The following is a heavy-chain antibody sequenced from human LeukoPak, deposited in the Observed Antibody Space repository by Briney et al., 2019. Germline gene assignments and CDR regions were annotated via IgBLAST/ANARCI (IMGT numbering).Heavy chain of an antibody. Sequence: GSLRLSCAASGFTFSSYWMSWVRQAPGKGLEWVANIKQDGSEKYYADSVKGRFTISRDNAKNSLYLQMNSLRAEDTAVYYCARGDYDFWSGYFYYYYYMDVWGKGTTVTVSS. V-gene: IGHV3-7*01. CDR1: GFTFSSYW. D-gene: IGHD3-3*01. J-gene: IGHJ6*03. CDR3: ARGDYDFWSGYFYYYYYMDV. CDR2: IKQDGSEK.